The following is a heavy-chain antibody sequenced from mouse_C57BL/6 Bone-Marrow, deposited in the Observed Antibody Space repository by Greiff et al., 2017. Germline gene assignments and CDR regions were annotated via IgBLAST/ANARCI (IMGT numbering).Heavy chain of an antibody. Sequence: EVQLQQSVAELVRPGASVKLSCTASGFNITNTYMHWVKQRPEQGLELIGRIYPANGNTTYDPKFQGKATLTADTSSNTAYLQLSSLASEDTAIYYCARLEYDGFDYWGQGTTLTVSS. J-gene: IGHJ2*01. D-gene: IGHD2-14*01. V-gene: IGHV14-3*01. CDR3: ARLEYDGFDY. CDR1: GFNITNTY. CDR2: IYPANGNT.